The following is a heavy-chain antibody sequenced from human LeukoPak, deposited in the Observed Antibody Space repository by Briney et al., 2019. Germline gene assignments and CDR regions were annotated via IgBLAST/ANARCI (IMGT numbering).Heavy chain of an antibody. V-gene: IGHV4-34*01. D-gene: IGHD5-12*01. J-gene: IGHJ4*02. Sequence: SETLSLTCAVYGGSFSGYYWSWIRQPPGKGLEWIGEINHSGSTNYNPSLKSRVTISVDTSKSQFSLKLSSVTAADTAVYYCATLSGYVTPGFDYWGQGTLVTVSS. CDR2: INHSGST. CDR3: ATLSGYVTPGFDY. CDR1: GGSFSGYY.